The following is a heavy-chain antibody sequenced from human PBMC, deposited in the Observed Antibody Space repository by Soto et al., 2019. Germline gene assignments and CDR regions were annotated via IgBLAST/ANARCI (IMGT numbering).Heavy chain of an antibody. CDR3: AREVFCSSSSCQARYGMDV. Sequence: GGSLRLSCAPSGFTVSSHYMSWVRQAPGKGLEWVSVINSGGSTYYADSVKGQFTISRDHSRNTLYLQMNSLRVEDTAVYYCAREVFCSSSSCQARYGMDVWGQGTTVTVSS. CDR1: GFTVSSHY. CDR2: INSGGST. D-gene: IGHD2-2*01. J-gene: IGHJ6*02. V-gene: IGHV3-53*01.